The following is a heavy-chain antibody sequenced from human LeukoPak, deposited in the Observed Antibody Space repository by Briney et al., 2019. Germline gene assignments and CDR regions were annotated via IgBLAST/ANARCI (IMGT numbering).Heavy chain of an antibody. CDR3: ARGRVAYSEYYFDY. CDR1: GDSITNYF. Sequence: SETLSLTCTVSGDSITNYFWSWIRQPRGKGLEWIGYIYYTGNTNYKPSLKSRVTISVDTSTNQFSLRLRSVTAADTAVYYCARGRVAYSEYYFDYWGRGTLVTVSS. J-gene: IGHJ4*02. D-gene: IGHD2-15*01. CDR2: IYYTGNT. V-gene: IGHV4-59*01.